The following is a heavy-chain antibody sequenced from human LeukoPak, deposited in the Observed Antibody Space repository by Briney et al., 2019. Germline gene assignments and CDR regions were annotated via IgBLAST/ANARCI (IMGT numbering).Heavy chain of an antibody. V-gene: IGHV3-21*01. D-gene: IGHD1-26*01. Sequence: PGGSLRLSCAASGFTFSSYAMGWAPQAPGKGLEWVSSISSSSSYTYYADSVKGRFTISRDNAKNSLSLQMNSLRAEDTAVYYCARGGDPVGFDYWGQGTLVTVSS. CDR3: ARGGDPVGFDY. CDR1: GFTFSSYA. CDR2: ISSSSSYT. J-gene: IGHJ4*02.